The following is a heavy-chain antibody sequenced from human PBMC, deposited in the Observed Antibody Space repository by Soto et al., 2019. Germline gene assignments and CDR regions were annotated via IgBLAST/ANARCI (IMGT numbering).Heavy chain of an antibody. Sequence: GGSLRLSCAASGFTFSSYNMNWVRQAPGKGLEWVSAIGVSHTHIYYADSVKGRFTISRDNSRNTLYLQMNSLRAEDTAVYYCAKALGELSPESYDYWGQGT. J-gene: IGHJ4*02. D-gene: IGHD3-16*02. CDR1: GFTFSSYN. V-gene: IGHV3-21*01. CDR2: IGVSHTHI. CDR3: AKALGELSPESYDY.